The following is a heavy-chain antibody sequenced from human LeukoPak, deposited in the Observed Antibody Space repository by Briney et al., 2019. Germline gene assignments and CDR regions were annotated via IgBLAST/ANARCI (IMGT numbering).Heavy chain of an antibody. CDR2: ISAYNGNT. D-gene: IGHD2-21*02. J-gene: IGHJ3*02. CDR3: ARDRSDGAFDI. Sequence: ASVKVSCKASGYTFTSFSISWVRQAPGQGLEWMGWISAYNGNTNYAQKLQGRVTMTTDTSTSTAYMELRSLRPDDTAVYYCARDRSDGAFDIWGQGTMVTVSS. V-gene: IGHV1-18*01. CDR1: GYTFTSFS.